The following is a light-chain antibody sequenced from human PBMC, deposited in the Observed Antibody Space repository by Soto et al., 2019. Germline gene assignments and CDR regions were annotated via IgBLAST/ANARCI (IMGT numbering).Light chain of an antibody. CDR2: GAS. CDR1: QGIGDT. Sequence: VVMTQSPATLSVSPGEGVTLSCRASQGIGDTLAWYQHKPGQTPRLLIYGASTRATGIPARFSGSGSGTEFTLTISSLQSEDFAVYYCQQYNNWPWTFGQGTKVEIK. V-gene: IGKV3-15*01. J-gene: IGKJ1*01. CDR3: QQYNNWPWT.